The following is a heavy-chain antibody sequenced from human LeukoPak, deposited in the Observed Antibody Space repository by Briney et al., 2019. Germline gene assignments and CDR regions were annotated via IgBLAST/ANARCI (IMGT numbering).Heavy chain of an antibody. Sequence: SETLSLTCTVSGGSISSSNNYWGWIRQPPGKGLEWIGYIYYSGSTNYNPSLKSRVTISVDTPKNQFSLKLSSVTAADTAVYYCARDSQVVDAFDFWGQGTKVTVSS. CDR3: ARDSQVVDAFDF. CDR1: GGSISSSNNY. V-gene: IGHV4-61*01. J-gene: IGHJ3*01. D-gene: IGHD2-21*01. CDR2: IYYSGST.